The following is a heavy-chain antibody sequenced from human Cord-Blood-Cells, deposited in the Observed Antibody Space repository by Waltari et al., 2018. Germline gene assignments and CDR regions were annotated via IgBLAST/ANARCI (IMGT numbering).Heavy chain of an antibody. CDR3: ARGAKDYDFWSGYYSNWFDP. D-gene: IGHD3-3*01. V-gene: IGHV4-34*01. CDR1: GGSFSGYY. J-gene: IGHJ5*02. Sequence: QVQLQQWGAGLLKPSETLSLTCAVYGGSFSGYYWSWIRPPPGQGLEWIGEINHRGSTNHNPSLKSRVTISVNTSKNQFSLKLSSVTAADTAVYYCARGAKDYDFWSGYYSNWFDPRGQGTLVTVSS. CDR2: INHRGST.